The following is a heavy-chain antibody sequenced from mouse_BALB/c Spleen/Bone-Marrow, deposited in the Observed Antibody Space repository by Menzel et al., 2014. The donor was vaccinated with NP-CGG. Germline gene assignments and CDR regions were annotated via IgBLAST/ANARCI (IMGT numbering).Heavy chain of an antibody. CDR3: AREAYYGPDY. CDR2: INPSNGRT. J-gene: IGHJ2*01. CDR1: GYTFTRYW. V-gene: IGHV1S81*02. D-gene: IGHD1-2*01. Sequence: LVESGAELVKPGASVKLSCKASGYTFTRYWMEWVKQRPGQGLEWIGEINPSNGRTNYNEKFKSKATLTVDKSSSTAYMQLSSLTSEDSAVYYCAREAYYGPDYRGQGTPLTVSS.